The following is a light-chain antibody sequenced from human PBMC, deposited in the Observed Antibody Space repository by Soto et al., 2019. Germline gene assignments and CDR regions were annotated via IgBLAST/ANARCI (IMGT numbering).Light chain of an antibody. CDR3: KHYKSYPLT. J-gene: IGKJ4*01. Sequence: DIQMTQSPSTLSASVGDRVTITCRASQSISSWLAWYQQTPGKAPKLLIYKASSLESGVPSSFSGRGSGTAFPLTISTLQPDSFATYYCKHYKSYPLTFGGGTQVQTK. V-gene: IGKV1-5*03. CDR1: QSISSW. CDR2: KAS.